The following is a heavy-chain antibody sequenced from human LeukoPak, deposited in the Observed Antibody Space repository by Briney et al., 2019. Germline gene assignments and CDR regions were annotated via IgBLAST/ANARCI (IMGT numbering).Heavy chain of an antibody. J-gene: IGHJ4*02. CDR3: ARRRGHSLDY. Sequence: SETLSLTCTVSGGSISSYYWSWIRQPPGKGLEWIGYICYSGSTNYNPSLKSRVTISVDTSKNQFSLKLSSVTAADTAVYYCARRRGHSLDYWGQGTLVTVSS. CDR1: GGSISSYY. V-gene: IGHV4-59*01. CDR2: ICYSGST. D-gene: IGHD5-18*01.